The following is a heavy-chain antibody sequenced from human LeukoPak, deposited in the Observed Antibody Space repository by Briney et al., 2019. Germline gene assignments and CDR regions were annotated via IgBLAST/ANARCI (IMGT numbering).Heavy chain of an antibody. V-gene: IGHV3-49*04. CDR3: TSAGKPPYFDY. CDR2: IRGTPYGGTT. Sequence: GGSLRLSCAASGFTFSIYAMSWVRQAPGKGLEWVALIRGTPYGGTTEYAASVKGRFTISRDDSKSIAYLQMNSLKTEDTAVYYCTSAGKPPYFDYWGQGTLVIVSS. J-gene: IGHJ4*02. CDR1: GFTFSIYA.